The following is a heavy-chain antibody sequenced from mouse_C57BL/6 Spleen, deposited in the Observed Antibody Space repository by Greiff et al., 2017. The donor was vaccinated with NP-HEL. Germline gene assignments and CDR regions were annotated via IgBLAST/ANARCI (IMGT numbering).Heavy chain of an antibody. CDR2: IYPRDGST. CDR1: GYTFTDHT. Sequence: VQLQQSDAELVKPGASVKISCKVSGYTFTDHTIHWMKQRPEQGLEWIGYIYPRDGSTKYNEKFKGKATLTADKYSSTAYMQLNSLTSEDSAVYFCARCQFLHYYGSSPDYFDYWGQGTTLTVSS. D-gene: IGHD1-1*01. V-gene: IGHV1-78*01. J-gene: IGHJ2*01. CDR3: ARCQFLHYYGSSPDYFDY.